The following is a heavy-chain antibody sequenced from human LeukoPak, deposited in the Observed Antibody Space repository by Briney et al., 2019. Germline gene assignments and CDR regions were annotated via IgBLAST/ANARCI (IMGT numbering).Heavy chain of an antibody. CDR1: GFTFSRYD. D-gene: IGHD5-12*01. V-gene: IGHV3-23*01. Sequence: PGGSLRLSCAASGFTFSRYDLSWVRQAPGKGLECVSTISRGVGSTYYADSVKGRFTISRDNSKNTLYLQMNSLRAEDTAVYYCAKGGGYVQSWGQGTLVTVSS. CDR3: AKGGGYVQS. CDR2: ISRGVGST. J-gene: IGHJ4*02.